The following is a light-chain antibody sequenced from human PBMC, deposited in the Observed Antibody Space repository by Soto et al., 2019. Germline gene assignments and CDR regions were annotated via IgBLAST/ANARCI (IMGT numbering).Light chain of an antibody. CDR3: CSYVDTDTWV. Sequence: QSVLTQPPSASGTPGQGVTISCSGSSSNTGNNYVYWYQHLPGTAPKLLIYRNDQRPSGVPDRFSGSKSGTSASLAISGLRSEDEADYYCCSYVDTDTWVFGGGTKLTVL. V-gene: IGLV1-47*01. J-gene: IGLJ3*02. CDR1: SSNTGNNY. CDR2: RND.